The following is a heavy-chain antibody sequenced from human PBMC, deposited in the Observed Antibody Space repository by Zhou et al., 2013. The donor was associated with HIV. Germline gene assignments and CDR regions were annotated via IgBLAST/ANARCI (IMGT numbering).Heavy chain of an antibody. Sequence: QVQLVQSGAEVKKPGSSVKVSCKASGGTFSSYAISWVRQAPGQGLEWMGRIIPIFGTANYAQKFQGRVTITADESTSTAYMELSSLRSEDTAVYYCARNSYGSGSYYNDYYYYGMDVWGQGTTVTVSS. CDR3: ARNSYGSGSYYNDYYYYGMDV. V-gene: IGHV1-69*13. CDR2: IIPIFGTA. CDR1: GGTFSSYA. J-gene: IGHJ6*02. D-gene: IGHD3-10*01.